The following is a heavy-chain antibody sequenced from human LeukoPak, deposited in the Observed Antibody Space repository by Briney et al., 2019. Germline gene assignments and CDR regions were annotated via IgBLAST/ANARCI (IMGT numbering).Heavy chain of an antibody. Sequence: PGGSLRLSCAVSGLTFSNYAMSWVRQAPGKGLEWGSAISGSGENTHYADSVQGRFIISRDNSKKTMYLQMNSLRGEDTAVYYCAKGSTYFYGSGTTDDAFDIWGQGTMVTVSS. V-gene: IGHV3-23*01. J-gene: IGHJ3*02. CDR3: AKGSTYFYGSGTTDDAFDI. CDR2: ISGSGENT. D-gene: IGHD3-10*01. CDR1: GLTFSNYA.